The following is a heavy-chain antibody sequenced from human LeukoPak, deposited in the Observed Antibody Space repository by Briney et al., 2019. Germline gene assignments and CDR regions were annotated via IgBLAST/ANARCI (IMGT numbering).Heavy chain of an antibody. CDR2: ISGGGDTT. J-gene: IGHJ1*01. Sequence: GGSLRLSCSASGFIFSSYTMTWVRQAPGKGPEWVSIISGGGDTTFYTDSVKGRFTISRDNSKNTLYLQMNSLRAEDTAVYYCAKDERRTSGYCSGTSCLGDFQHWGQGTLVTVSS. CDR3: AKDERRTSGYCSGTSCLGDFQH. V-gene: IGHV3-23*01. D-gene: IGHD2-2*03. CDR1: GFIFSSYT.